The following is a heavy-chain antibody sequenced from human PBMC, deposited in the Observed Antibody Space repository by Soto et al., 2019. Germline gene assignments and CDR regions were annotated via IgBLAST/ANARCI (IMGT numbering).Heavy chain of an antibody. Sequence: QVHLQESRPGLVKPSETLSLNCTVSGGSISNYYWSWIRQPPGKGLEWFGYSNNSGSTNYNPSLKCRVRVSVDTPNNQSSLNMTSVTAADTAVYYCARGRWPQFPGNWGQGTLVTVSS. V-gene: IGHV4-59*08. CDR1: GGSISNYY. CDR3: ARGRWPQFPGN. CDR2: SNNSGST. J-gene: IGHJ1*01. D-gene: IGHD2-15*01.